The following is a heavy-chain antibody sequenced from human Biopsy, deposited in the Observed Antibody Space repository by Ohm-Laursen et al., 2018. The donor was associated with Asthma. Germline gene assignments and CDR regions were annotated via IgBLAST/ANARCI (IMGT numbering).Heavy chain of an antibody. Sequence: SLRLSCTASGFSFSNFAIHWVRQAPGKGLEWVGVISKDASTQDYAESVKGRFTMARDNSKNPLDLQMNSLREEDTAVYYCVRDGTDDSFDIWGQGTVVSVSS. D-gene: IGHD1-1*01. CDR1: GFSFSNFA. V-gene: IGHV3-30*04. CDR2: ISKDASTQ. J-gene: IGHJ3*02. CDR3: VRDGTDDSFDI.